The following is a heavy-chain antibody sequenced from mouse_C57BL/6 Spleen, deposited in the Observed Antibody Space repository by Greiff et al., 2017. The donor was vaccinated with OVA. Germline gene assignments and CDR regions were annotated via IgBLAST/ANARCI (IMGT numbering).Heavy chain of an antibody. V-gene: IGHV7-3*01. D-gene: IGHD2-1*01. Sequence: EVKLMESGGGLVQPGGSLSLSCAASGFTFTDYYMSWVHQPPGKALEWLGFIRNKANGYTTEYSASVKGRFTISRDNSQSILYLQMNALRAEDSATYYCARYGNYAWFAYWGQGTLVTVSA. J-gene: IGHJ3*01. CDR3: ARYGNYAWFAY. CDR1: GFTFTDYY. CDR2: IRNKANGYTT.